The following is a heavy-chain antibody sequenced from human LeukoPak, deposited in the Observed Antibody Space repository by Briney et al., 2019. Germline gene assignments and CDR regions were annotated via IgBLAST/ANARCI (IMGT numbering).Heavy chain of an antibody. Sequence: GGSLRLSCKASGFIFSSFAMSWVRQAPGKGLEWVSSSTGGSITYYADSVKGQFTMSRDNSKNTLYLQMNSLKPEDTAVYYCAKVRGYRFDASDVWGHGTVVTVSS. V-gene: IGHV3-23*01. CDR3: AKVRGYRFDASDV. D-gene: IGHD6-13*01. CDR2: STGGSIT. CDR1: GFIFSSFA. J-gene: IGHJ3*01.